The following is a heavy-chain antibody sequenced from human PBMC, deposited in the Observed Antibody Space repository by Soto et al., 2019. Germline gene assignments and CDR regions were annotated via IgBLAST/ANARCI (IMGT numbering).Heavy chain of an antibody. CDR3: ARLSVYCSGGSCYSSAWFDP. Sequence: ASVKVSCKASGYTFTSYDINWVRQATGQGLEWMGWMNPNSGNTGYAQKFQGRVTMTRNTSISTAYMELSSLRSEDTAVYYCARLSVYCSGGSCYSSAWFDPWGQGTLVTVSS. J-gene: IGHJ5*02. CDR2: MNPNSGNT. D-gene: IGHD2-15*01. CDR1: GYTFTSYD. V-gene: IGHV1-8*01.